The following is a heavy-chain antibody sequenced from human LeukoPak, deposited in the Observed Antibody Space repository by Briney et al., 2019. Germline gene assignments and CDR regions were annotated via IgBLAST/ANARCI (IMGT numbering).Heavy chain of an antibody. V-gene: IGHV4-39*01. CDR3: ATGTSFDP. CDR1: GASISGSGYY. Sequence: PSETLSLTCAVSGASISGSGYYWGWIRQPPGKGLEWIGNIYYSGSTYYNPSLKSRVTISVDTSKNQFSLKLSSVTAADTAVYYCATGTSFDPWGQGTLVTVST. D-gene: IGHD1-1*01. CDR2: IYYSGST. J-gene: IGHJ5*02.